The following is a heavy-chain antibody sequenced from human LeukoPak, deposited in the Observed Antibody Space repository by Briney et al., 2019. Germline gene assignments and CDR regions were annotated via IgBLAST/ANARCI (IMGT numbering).Heavy chain of an antibody. Sequence: GGSLRLSCAASGSTFSGSAMHWVRQASGKGLEWVGRIRSKANSYATIYAASVKGRFTISRDDSKNTAYLQMNSLKTEDTAVYYCARDWYSKSNAFDIWGQGTMVTVSS. D-gene: IGHD1-1*01. CDR3: ARDWYSKSNAFDI. CDR2: IRSKANSYAT. V-gene: IGHV3-73*01. CDR1: GSTFSGSA. J-gene: IGHJ3*02.